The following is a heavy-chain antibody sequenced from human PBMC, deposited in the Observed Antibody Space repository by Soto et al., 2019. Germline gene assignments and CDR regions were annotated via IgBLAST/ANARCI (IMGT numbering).Heavy chain of an antibody. J-gene: IGHJ6*02. CDR2: ISYDGSNK. CDR1: GFTFSSYG. CDR3: AKRLVGADYYYYGMDV. V-gene: IGHV3-30*18. Sequence: GGSLRLSCAASGFTFSSYGMHWVRQAPGKGLEWVAVISYDGSNKYYADSVKGRFTISRDNSKNTLYLQMNSLRAEDTAVYYCAKRLVGADYYYYGMDVWGQGTTVTVSS. D-gene: IGHD1-26*01.